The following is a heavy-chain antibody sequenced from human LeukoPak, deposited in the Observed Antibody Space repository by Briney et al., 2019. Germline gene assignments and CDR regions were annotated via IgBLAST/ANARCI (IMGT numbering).Heavy chain of an antibody. Sequence: PSETLSLTCTVSGGSISSYYWSWIRQPAGKGLEWIGRIYTSGSTNYNPSLKSRVTMSVDTSKNQFSLKLSSVTAADTAVYYCARDGSKDYDFWSGYTPYFDYWGQGTLVTVSS. V-gene: IGHV4-4*07. J-gene: IGHJ4*02. CDR1: GGSISSYY. D-gene: IGHD3-3*01. CDR2: IYTSGST. CDR3: ARDGSKDYDFWSGYTPYFDY.